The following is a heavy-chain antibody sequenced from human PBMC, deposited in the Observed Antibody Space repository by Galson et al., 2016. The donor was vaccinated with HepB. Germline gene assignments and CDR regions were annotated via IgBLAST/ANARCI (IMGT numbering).Heavy chain of an antibody. CDR3: ARLDAYNYPYYFDY. J-gene: IGHJ4*02. Sequence: SVKVSCKASGGTFSNYVISWVRQAPGQGLEWMGGIIPIFGTANNAQKFQGRVTITADKFTSTAYMELSSLRSEDTAVYYCARLDAYNYPYYFDYWGQGPWSPSP. D-gene: IGHD5-24*01. V-gene: IGHV1-69*06. CDR1: GGTFSNYV. CDR2: IIPIFGTA.